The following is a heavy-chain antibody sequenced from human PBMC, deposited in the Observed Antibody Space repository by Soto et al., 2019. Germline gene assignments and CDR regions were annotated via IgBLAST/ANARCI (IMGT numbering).Heavy chain of an antibody. Sequence: PGWSLRLSGAASGFAFGDYGIHWVRQAPGKGLEWVAVIWSDGSSKYDGDSVKGRFTISTDNSKNTVYLQMTSLRAEDTAVYSCARDWWEGPAGKATVSRFDYWGQGTLVTVSS. CDR2: IWSDGSSK. CDR1: GFAFGDYG. V-gene: IGHV3-33*01. D-gene: IGHD6-19*01. J-gene: IGHJ4*02. CDR3: ARDWWEGPAGKATVSRFDY.